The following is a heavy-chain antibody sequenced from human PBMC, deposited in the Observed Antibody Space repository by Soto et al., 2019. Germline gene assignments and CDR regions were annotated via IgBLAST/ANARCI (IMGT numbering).Heavy chain of an antibody. CDR2: ISSSSSTI. CDR1: GFTFSSYS. D-gene: IGHD6-13*01. V-gene: IGHV3-48*01. Sequence: PGGSLRLSCAASGFTFSSYSMNWVRQAPGKGLEWVSYISSSSSTIYYADSVKGRFTISRDNAKNSLYLQMNSLRAEDTAVYYCARVVGIAAAGPFDYWGQGTLVTVSS. J-gene: IGHJ4*02. CDR3: ARVVGIAAAGPFDY.